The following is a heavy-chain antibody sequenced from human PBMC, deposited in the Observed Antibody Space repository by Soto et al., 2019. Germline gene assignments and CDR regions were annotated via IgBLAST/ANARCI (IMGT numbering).Heavy chain of an antibody. CDR1: GGSFSGYY. CDR2: INHSGST. J-gene: IGHJ6*02. V-gene: IGHV4-34*01. CDR3: ARGRRGVVTGYYYYGMDV. Sequence: QVQLQQWGAGLLKPSETLSLTCAVYGGSFSGYYWSWIRQPPGKGLEWIGEINHSGSTNYNPSLKGRVTKSVDTSKNQFSLKLSSVTAADTAVYYCARGRRGVVTGYYYYGMDVWGQGTTVTVSS. D-gene: IGHD3-3*01.